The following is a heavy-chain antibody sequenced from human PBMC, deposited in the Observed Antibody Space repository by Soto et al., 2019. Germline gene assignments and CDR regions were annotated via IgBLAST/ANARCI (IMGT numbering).Heavy chain of an antibody. J-gene: IGHJ4*02. Sequence: QLLESGGGLVQPGASLRLSCGASGFAFDTFAMSWLRQAPGKGLEWISTIVRSGDTTYYADSVKGRFTISRDNSTQTLYLEMNSLRAEDTAIFYCAKRVFGGRHFDYWGQGIVVTVSS. CDR1: GFAFDTFA. V-gene: IGHV3-23*01. D-gene: IGHD3-10*02. CDR3: AKRVFGGRHFDY. CDR2: IVRSGDTT.